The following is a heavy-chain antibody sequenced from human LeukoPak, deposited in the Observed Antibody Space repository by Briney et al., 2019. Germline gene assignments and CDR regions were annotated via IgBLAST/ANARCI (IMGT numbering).Heavy chain of an antibody. CDR3: ARDLGSYYGMDV. CDR1: GFTFSSYA. Sequence: PGGSLRLSCAAPGFTFSSYAMHWVRQAPGKGLEWVAVISYDGSNKYYADSVKGRFTISRDNSKNTLYLQMNSLRAEDTAVYYCARDLGSYYGMDVWGQGTTVTVSS. CDR2: ISYDGSNK. V-gene: IGHV3-30-3*01. J-gene: IGHJ6*02.